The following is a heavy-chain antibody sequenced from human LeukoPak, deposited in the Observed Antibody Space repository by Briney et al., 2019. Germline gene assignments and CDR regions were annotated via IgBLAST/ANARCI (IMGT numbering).Heavy chain of an antibody. Sequence: ASVKVSCKASAGTFSSYTISWVRQAPGQGLEWMGRIIPILGIANYAQKFQGRVTITADKSTSTAYMELSSLRSEDTAVYYCAREKSYYYYYMDVWGKGTTVTVSS. CDR1: AGTFSSYT. CDR3: AREKSYYYYYMDV. CDR2: IIPILGIA. J-gene: IGHJ6*03. V-gene: IGHV1-69*04.